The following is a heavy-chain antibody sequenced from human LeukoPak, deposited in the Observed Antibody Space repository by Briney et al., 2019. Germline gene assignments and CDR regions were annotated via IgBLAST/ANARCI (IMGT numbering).Heavy chain of an antibody. CDR1: GFTFSSYA. CDR2: ISYDGSNK. V-gene: IGHV3-30-3*01. Sequence: GRSLRLSCAASGFTFSSYAMHWVRQAPGKGLEWVAVISYDGSNKYYADSVKGRFTISRDNSKNTLYLQMNSLRAEDTAVYYCARASLLWFGELSRRGNDAFDIWGQGTMVTVSS. J-gene: IGHJ3*02. D-gene: IGHD3-10*01. CDR3: ARASLLWFGELSRRGNDAFDI.